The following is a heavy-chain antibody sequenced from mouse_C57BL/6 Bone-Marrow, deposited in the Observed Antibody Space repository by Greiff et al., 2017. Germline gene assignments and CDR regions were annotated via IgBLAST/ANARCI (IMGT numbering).Heavy chain of an antibody. CDR3: SSCDGNCFDF. D-gene: IGHD2-3*01. CDR2: IDPEIGDT. Sequence: VQLQQSGAELVRPGASVKLSCTASGFNIKDDYIHWVKQRPEQGLEWIGRIDPEIGDTEYSSKFQGKASITSDTSSNTADLQLSSLTSEDTAVYYCSSCDGNCFDFWGQGTPLTVAS. J-gene: IGHJ2*01. CDR1: GFNIKDDY. V-gene: IGHV14-4*01.